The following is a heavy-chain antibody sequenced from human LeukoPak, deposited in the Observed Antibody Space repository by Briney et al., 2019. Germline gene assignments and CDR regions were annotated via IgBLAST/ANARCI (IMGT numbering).Heavy chain of an antibody. CDR3: ARDYGGDPRGE. D-gene: IGHD3-16*01. J-gene: IGHJ4*02. CDR2: ISAYNGNT. Sequence: ASVKVSCKVSGYTFTSYGISWVRQAPGQGLEWMGWISAYNGNTNYAQKLQGRVTMTTDTSTSTAYMELSSLRSEDTAVYYCARDYGGDPRGEWGQGTLVTVSS. CDR1: GYTFTSYG. V-gene: IGHV1-18*01.